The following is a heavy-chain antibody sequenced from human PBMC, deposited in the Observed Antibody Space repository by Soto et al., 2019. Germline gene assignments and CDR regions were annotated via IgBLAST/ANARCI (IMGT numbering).Heavy chain of an antibody. CDR3: AKHRTDSDYYDSSGLSY. J-gene: IGHJ4*02. CDR2: ISGSGGST. CDR1: GFTFSSYA. Sequence: PGGSLRLSCAASGFTFSSYAMSWVRQAPGKGLEWVSAISGSGGSTYYADSVKGRFTISRDNSKNTLYLQMSSLRAEDTAVYYCAKHRTDSDYYDSSGLSYWGQGTLVTVSS. V-gene: IGHV3-23*01. D-gene: IGHD3-22*01.